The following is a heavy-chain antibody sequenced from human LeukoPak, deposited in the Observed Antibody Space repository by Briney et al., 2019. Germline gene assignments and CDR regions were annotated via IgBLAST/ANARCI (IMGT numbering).Heavy chain of an antibody. J-gene: IGHJ4*02. D-gene: IGHD2-21*02. V-gene: IGHV3-49*04. CDR2: IRSKKYGGTT. CDR3: VRGSRVYCSGDCCLSDY. Sequence: GGSLRLSCTVSGFTFGDYPMSWVRQAPGKGLEWVSFIRSKKYGGTTEYAASVKGRFTMSRDDSKSIAYLQINSLKTEDTAVYYCVRGSRVYCSGDCCLSDYWGQGTLVTVSS. CDR1: GFTFGDYP.